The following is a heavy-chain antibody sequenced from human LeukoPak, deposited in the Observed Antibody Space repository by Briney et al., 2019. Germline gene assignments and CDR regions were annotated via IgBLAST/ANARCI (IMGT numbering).Heavy chain of an antibody. D-gene: IGHD2-2*01. J-gene: IGHJ6*03. CDR3: ARRLYCSSTSCSTIYYMDV. CDR2: IYYSWST. V-gene: IGHV4-39*01. Sequence: ASETLSLTCTVSGGSISSSSYYWGWIRQPPGKGLEWIGSIYYSWSTYYNPSLKSRVTISVDTSKNQFSLKLSSVTAADTAVYYCARRLYCSSTSCSTIYYMDVWGKGTTVTVSS. CDR1: GGSISSSSYY.